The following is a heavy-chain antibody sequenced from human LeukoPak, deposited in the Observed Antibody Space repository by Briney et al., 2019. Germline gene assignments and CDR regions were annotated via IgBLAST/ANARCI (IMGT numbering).Heavy chain of an antibody. CDR1: GDTFTSYY. CDR2: INPKSGAT. CDR3: ARDGQQLVFYYYYMDV. Sequence: ASVKVSCKASGDTFTSYYMHWVRQAPGQGPEWLGWINPKSGATSYSQKFLGRVTMTRDTSTSTVYMELRRLTSDDTAMYYRARDGQQLVFYYYYMDVWGKGTTVTISS. V-gene: IGHV1-2*02. J-gene: IGHJ6*03. D-gene: IGHD6-13*01.